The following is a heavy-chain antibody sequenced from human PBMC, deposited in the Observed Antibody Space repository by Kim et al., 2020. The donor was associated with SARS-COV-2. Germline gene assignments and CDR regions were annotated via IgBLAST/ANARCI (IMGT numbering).Heavy chain of an antibody. J-gene: IGHJ3*02. CDR3: ARGVPAAAIGLFAFDI. V-gene: IGHV1-69*13. CDR1: GGTFSSYA. Sequence: SVKVSCKASGGTFSSYAISWVRQAPGQGLEWMGGIIPIFGTANYAQKFQGRVTITADESTSTAYMELSSLRSEDTAVYYCARGVPAAAIGLFAFDIWGQVKMVTVSS. D-gene: IGHD2-2*01. CDR2: IIPIFGTA.